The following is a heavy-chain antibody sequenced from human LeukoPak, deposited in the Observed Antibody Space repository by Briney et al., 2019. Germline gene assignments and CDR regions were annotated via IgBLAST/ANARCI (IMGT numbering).Heavy chain of an antibody. CDR3: GREQDHYYYFGLDV. CDR2: IKEEGSEK. J-gene: IGHJ6*04. CDR1: GFIFSIYW. V-gene: IGHV3-7*03. Sequence: PGGSLTLFCAPSGFIFSIYWVRWARQAPGGGREWLAYIKEEGSEKYYVDSVKVRFTISRENAKNSLYLQMNSLRAEDTALYYCGREQDHYYYFGLDVWGKGTTVTVSS.